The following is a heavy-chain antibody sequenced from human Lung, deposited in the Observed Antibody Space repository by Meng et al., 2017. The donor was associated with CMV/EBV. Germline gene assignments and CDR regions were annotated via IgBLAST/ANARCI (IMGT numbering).Heavy chain of an antibody. Sequence: ASXXVSXKASGYTFTDYYMHWVRQAPGQRLEWMGWINPSNGGTDYAQKFQGRVTMTRDTSISTAYIELSRLRSDDTAVYYCARGSPITGARSPYDYLGQGTLVTVSS. CDR2: INPSNGGT. CDR3: ARGSPITGARSPYDY. V-gene: IGHV1-2*02. J-gene: IGHJ4*02. CDR1: GYTFTDYY. D-gene: IGHD1-20*01.